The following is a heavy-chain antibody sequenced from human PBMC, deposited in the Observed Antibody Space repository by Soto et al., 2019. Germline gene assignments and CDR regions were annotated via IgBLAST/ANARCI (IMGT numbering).Heavy chain of an antibody. CDR2: IYYSGST. V-gene: IGHV4-59*01. CDR3: ARGIADNSYYYYMDV. Sequence: LSLTCTVSGGSISSYYWSWIRQPPGKGLEWIGYIYYSGSTNYNPSLKSRVTISVDTSKNQFSLKLSSVTAADTAVYYCARGIADNSYYYYMDVWGKGTTVTVSS. J-gene: IGHJ6*03. CDR1: GGSISSYY. D-gene: IGHD6-13*01.